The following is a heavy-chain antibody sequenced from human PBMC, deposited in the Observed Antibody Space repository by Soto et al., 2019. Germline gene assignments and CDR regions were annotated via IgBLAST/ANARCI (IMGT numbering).Heavy chain of an antibody. V-gene: IGHV1-18*01. CDR2: ISAHNGNT. Sequence: QVHLVQSGAEVKKPGASVKVSCKGSGYTFTSYGITWVRQAPGQGLEWMGWISAHNGNTDYAQKLQGRVTVTRETATSTAYMELRSLRSDDTAVYYCARGRYGDYWGQGALVTGSS. J-gene: IGHJ4*02. CDR3: ARGRYGDY. CDR1: GYTFTSYG. D-gene: IGHD1-1*01.